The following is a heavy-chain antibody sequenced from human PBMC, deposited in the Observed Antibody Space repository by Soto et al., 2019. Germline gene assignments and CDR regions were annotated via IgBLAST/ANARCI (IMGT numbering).Heavy chain of an antibody. V-gene: IGHV3-48*01. Sequence: EVQLVESGGGLVQPGGSLRLSCATSGFILSDCAMNWVRQAPGKGLEWVSYISSSSSFIDYADSVKGRFTVSRDNARNSLYLQMNSLRAEDTAVYYCARDLSWGSNWYYYMDVWGKGTTVTVSS. J-gene: IGHJ6*03. CDR3: ARDLSWGSNWYYYMDV. D-gene: IGHD7-27*01. CDR2: ISSSSSFI. CDR1: GFILSDCA.